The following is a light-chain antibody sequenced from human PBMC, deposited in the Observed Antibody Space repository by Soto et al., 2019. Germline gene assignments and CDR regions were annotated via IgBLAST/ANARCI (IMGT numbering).Light chain of an antibody. CDR3: QQRSNWLFT. Sequence: EIVLTQSPATLSLSPGERATLSCRASQSVSSYLAWYQQKPGQAPRLLIYDASNRATGIPARFSGCGSGTDFTLTISSLEPEDFAVYYCQQRSNWLFTFGGGTKVEIK. V-gene: IGKV3-11*01. CDR1: QSVSSY. J-gene: IGKJ4*01. CDR2: DAS.